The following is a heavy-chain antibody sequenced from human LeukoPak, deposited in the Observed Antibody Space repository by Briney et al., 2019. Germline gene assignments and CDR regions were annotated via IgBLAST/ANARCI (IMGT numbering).Heavy chain of an antibody. CDR3: ARDAGWHFDY. CDR2: IYYSGST. Sequence: SETLSLTCTVSGGSISSYYWSWFRQPPGKGLEGMGYIYYSGSTNYNPSLKSRVTISVDPSKNQFSLKLSSVPAADTAVYYCARDAGWHFDYWGQGTLVTVSS. J-gene: IGHJ4*02. CDR1: GGSISSYY. V-gene: IGHV4-59*01. D-gene: IGHD6-19*01.